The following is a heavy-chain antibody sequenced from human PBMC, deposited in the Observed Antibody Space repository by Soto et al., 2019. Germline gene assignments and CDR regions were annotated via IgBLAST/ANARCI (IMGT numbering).Heavy chain of an antibody. J-gene: IGHJ4*02. D-gene: IGHD3-3*01. CDR3: ARADPYDFWSGYYKYYYFDY. CDR2: IKQDGSEK. Sequence: ELQLVESGGGLVQPGGSLRLSCAASGFTFSSYWMSWVRQAPGKGLEWVANIKQDGSEKYYVDSVKGRFTISRDNAKNSLYLQMNSLRAEDTAVYYCARADPYDFWSGYYKYYYFDYWGQGTLVTVSS. V-gene: IGHV3-7*01. CDR1: GFTFSSYW.